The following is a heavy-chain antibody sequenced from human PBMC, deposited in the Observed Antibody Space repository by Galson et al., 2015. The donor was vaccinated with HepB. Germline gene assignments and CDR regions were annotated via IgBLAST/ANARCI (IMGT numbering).Heavy chain of an antibody. D-gene: IGHD2-2*02. CDR2: INHSGST. Sequence: ETLSLTCAVYGGSFSGYYWSWIRQPPGKGLEWIGEINHSGSTNYNPSLKSRVTISVDMSKNQLSLKLSSVTAADTAVYYCARGLRVAAAAIWGQGTLVTVSS. CDR3: ARGLRVAAAAI. V-gene: IGHV4-34*01. J-gene: IGHJ4*02. CDR1: GGSFSGYY.